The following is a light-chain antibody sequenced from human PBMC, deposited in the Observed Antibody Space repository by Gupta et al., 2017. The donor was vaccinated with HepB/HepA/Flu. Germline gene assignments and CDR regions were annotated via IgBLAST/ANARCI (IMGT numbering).Light chain of an antibody. J-gene: IGKJ2*01. CDR3: QQYGSSPYT. CDR1: QSVSSSY. Sequence: EIVLTQSPGTLSLSPGERATLSCRASQSVSSSYLTWYQQKPGQAPRLLIYGTSSRATGIPDRFSGSGSWRDFTLTISRLEPEDFAVYYCQQYGSSPYTFGQGTKLEIK. V-gene: IGKV3-20*01. CDR2: GTS.